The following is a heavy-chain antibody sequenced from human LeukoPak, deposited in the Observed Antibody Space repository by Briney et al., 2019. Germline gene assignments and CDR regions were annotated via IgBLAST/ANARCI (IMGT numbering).Heavy chain of an antibody. CDR1: GFTFSITY. D-gene: IGHD4-11*01. CDR2: VKRKTDGGTT. J-gene: IGHJ4*02. V-gene: IGHV3-15*01. Sequence: GGSLRLSCAASGFTFSITYMSWVRQAPGKGLEWVGRVKRKTDGGTTDYAAPVKGRFTILRDDSRNTLYLQMNSLKTEDTAVYYCTTYRAYSNLASFDYWGQGTLVTVSS. CDR3: TTYRAYSNLASFDY.